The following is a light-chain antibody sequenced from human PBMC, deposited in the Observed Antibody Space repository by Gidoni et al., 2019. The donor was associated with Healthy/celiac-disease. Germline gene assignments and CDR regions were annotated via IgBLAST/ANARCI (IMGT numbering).Light chain of an antibody. CDR1: SSDVGGYNY. J-gene: IGLJ1*01. Sequence: QSALTQPPSVSGSPGQSITISCTGTSSDVGGYNYVSWSQQHPGKAPKLMIYDVSNRPSGVSNRFSGSKSGNTASLTISGLQAEDEADYYCSSYTSSSTQVFGTGTKVTVL. CDR2: DVS. V-gene: IGLV2-14*01. CDR3: SSYTSSSTQV.